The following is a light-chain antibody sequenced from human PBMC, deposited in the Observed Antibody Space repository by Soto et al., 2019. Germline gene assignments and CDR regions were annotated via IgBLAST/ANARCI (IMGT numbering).Light chain of an antibody. Sequence: DIQMTQSPSSLSASVGDRVTITCQASQDISNYLNWYQQKPGKAPKLLIYDASNLETGVPSRFSGSGSGTDFTFTISSLQPEDIATYYCQQYDNLPSSITFGQGTRLESK. CDR3: QQYDNLPSSIT. V-gene: IGKV1-33*01. CDR2: DAS. J-gene: IGKJ5*01. CDR1: QDISNY.